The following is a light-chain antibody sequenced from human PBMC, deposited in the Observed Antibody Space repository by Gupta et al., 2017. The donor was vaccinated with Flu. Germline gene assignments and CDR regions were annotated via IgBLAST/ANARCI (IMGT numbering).Light chain of an antibody. V-gene: IGKV1-39*01. CDR3: QQSYSTPRS. Sequence: DIQMTQSPSSLSACVGDRVTITCRASQSIRSYLNWSQQKPGKAPELLIYAASILQSGFPSRFSDSGSGTYFTLTISSLQPKDFATYYCQQSYSTPRSFGQGTKLEIK. J-gene: IGKJ2*03. CDR1: QSIRSY. CDR2: AAS.